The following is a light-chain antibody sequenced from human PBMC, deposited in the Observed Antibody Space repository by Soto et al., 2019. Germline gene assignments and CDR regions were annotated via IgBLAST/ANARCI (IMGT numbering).Light chain of an antibody. CDR1: SSNIGSNY. V-gene: IGLV1-47*01. Sequence: QSVLTQPPSASGTPGQRVTISCSGSSSNIGSNYVSWYQQLPGTAPKLLIYRGDQRPSGGPDRFSGSKSGTSASLAISGLRSEDEADYYCAAWDDSLSGLVFGGGTKLTVL. CDR2: RGD. CDR3: AAWDDSLSGLV. J-gene: IGLJ2*01.